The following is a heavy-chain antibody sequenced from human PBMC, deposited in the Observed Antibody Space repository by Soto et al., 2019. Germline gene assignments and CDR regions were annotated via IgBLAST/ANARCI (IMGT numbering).Heavy chain of an antibody. CDR2: IYRRGAT. CDR1: PFSVTNNKS. CDR3: ERDSRYCTDSGCSIMRDAFDV. Sequence: QAQLQVSGPGLVRPSGPRSLTSTFSPFSVTNNKSWPWVRQSPGKALQWVGEIYRRGATHYNPGLSGRATISMDKSKNQLSLKLTSVTAADTAVYYCERDSRYCTDSGCSIMRDAFDVWGQGTLVTVSS. V-gene: IGHV4-4*02. J-gene: IGHJ3*01. D-gene: IGHD5-12*01.